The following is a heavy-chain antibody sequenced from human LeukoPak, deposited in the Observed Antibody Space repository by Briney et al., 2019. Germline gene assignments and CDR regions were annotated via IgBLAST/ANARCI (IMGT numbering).Heavy chain of an antibody. Sequence: PGGSLRLSCAASGFTFSSNEMNWVRQAPGKGLQWGSSISSSSSYIYYADSLKGRFTISRDNAKNSLYLQMNSLRAEDTAVYFCARGFSNYGYTFSIWGQGTMLTVSS. J-gene: IGHJ3*02. D-gene: IGHD4-11*01. CDR3: ARGFSNYGYTFSI. CDR1: GFTFSSNE. CDR2: ISSSSSYI. V-gene: IGHV3-21*01.